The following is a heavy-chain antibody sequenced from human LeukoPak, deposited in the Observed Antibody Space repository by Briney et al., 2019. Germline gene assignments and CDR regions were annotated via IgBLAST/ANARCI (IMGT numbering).Heavy chain of an antibody. J-gene: IGHJ4*02. CDR2: IRAYNGNT. CDR1: GYTFTSYG. CDR3: ATLINSGGEDY. Sequence: ASVKVSCKASGYTFTSYGISWVRHAPGQGLECMAWIRAYNGNTNYAQKLQGRHTMTTDTSTSTAYMGLRSLRSDDTAVYYCATLINSGGEDYWGQGTLVTVSS. V-gene: IGHV1-18*01. D-gene: IGHD2/OR15-2a*01.